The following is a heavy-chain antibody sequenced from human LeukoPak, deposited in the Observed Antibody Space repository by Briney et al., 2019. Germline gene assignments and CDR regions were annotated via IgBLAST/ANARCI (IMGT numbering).Heavy chain of an antibody. J-gene: IGHJ5*01. CDR1: GFTLSSNW. CDR2: IDDVGSGT. Sequence: GESLRLSCAVSGFTLSSNWMHWVRQVPGQGLVWVPRIDDVGSGTSYADSVKGRFTISRDDAKNTVYLQMNSLRAEDTAVYYCATVFDFWGQGTLVTVSS. V-gene: IGHV3-74*01. D-gene: IGHD2-21*02. CDR3: ATVFDF.